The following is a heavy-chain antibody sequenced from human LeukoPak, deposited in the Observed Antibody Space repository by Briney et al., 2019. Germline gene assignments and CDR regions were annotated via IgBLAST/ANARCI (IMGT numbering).Heavy chain of an antibody. V-gene: IGHV4-59*01. CDR1: GGSISSYY. Sequence: SETLSLTCTVSGGSISSYYWSWIRQPPGKGLEWIGYIYYSGSTNYNPSLKSRVTISVDTSKDQFSLKLSSVTAADTAVYYCARLTGYSSESWFDPWGQGTLVTVSS. CDR3: ARLTGYSSESWFDP. CDR2: IYYSGST. D-gene: IGHD3-9*01. J-gene: IGHJ5*02.